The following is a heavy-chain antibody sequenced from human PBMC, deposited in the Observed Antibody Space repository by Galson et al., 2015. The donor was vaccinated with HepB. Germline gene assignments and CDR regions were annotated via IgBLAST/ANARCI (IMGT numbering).Heavy chain of an antibody. J-gene: IGHJ4*02. CDR3: VKEGGGSYARD. CDR2: ISGSGGRT. D-gene: IGHD1-26*01. Sequence: SLRLSCAVSGFTFSSYAMSWDRQAPGKGLQWVSAISGSGGRTYYADSVKGRFTISRDNSDSTLYLQMNSLRVEDTAVYYCVKEGGGSYARDWGQGTLVTVSS. CDR1: GFTFSSYA. V-gene: IGHV3-23*01.